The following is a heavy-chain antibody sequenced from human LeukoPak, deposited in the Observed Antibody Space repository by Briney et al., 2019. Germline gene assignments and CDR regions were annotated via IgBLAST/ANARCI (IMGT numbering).Heavy chain of an antibody. V-gene: IGHV4-59*01. CDR1: GGSISSYY. CDR2: IYYSGST. CDR3: ARTVLGYCSGGSCPDAIDY. Sequence: PSETLSLTCTVSGGSISSYYWSWIRQPPGKGLEWIGYIYYSGSTNYNPSLKSRVTISVDTSKNQFSLKLSSVTAADTAVYYCARTVLGYCSGGSCPDAIDYWGQGTLVTVSS. J-gene: IGHJ4*02. D-gene: IGHD2-15*01.